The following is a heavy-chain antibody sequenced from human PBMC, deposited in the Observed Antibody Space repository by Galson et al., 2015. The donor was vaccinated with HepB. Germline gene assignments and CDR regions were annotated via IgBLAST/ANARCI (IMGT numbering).Heavy chain of an antibody. V-gene: IGHV4-59*08. Sequence: SETLSLTCTVSGGSISSYYWSWIRQPPGKGLEWIGYIYYSGSTNYNPSLKSRVTISVDTSKNQFSLKLSSVTAADTAVYYCARHFSLGGWFDPWGQGTLVTVSS. CDR1: GGSISSYY. CDR2: IYYSGST. D-gene: IGHD2-15*01. J-gene: IGHJ5*02. CDR3: ARHFSLGGWFDP.